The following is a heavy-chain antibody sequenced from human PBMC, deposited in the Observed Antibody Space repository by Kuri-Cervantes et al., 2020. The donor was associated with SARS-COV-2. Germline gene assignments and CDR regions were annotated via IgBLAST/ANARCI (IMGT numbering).Heavy chain of an antibody. J-gene: IGHJ4*02. D-gene: IGHD2-21*01. CDR1: GFNFSTTD. CDR2: ISYDGKNK. V-gene: IGHV3-30*18. Sequence: GGSLRLSCVASGFNFSTTDMHWVRQAPGKGLEWVTFISYDGKNKKCMASGKGRFTISRDNSQNTLHLQMESLRDEDTAIYYCAKDRAGVHDFWGQGTLVTVSS. CDR3: AKDRAGVHDF.